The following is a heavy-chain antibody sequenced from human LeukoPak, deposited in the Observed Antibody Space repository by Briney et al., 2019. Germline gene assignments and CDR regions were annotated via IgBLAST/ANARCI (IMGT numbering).Heavy chain of an antibody. D-gene: IGHD6-6*01. CDR2: ISSSSSYI. CDR3: AKDRLPVYSSSGIDY. V-gene: IGHV3-21*01. CDR1: GFTFSSYS. Sequence: GGSLRLSCAASGFTFSSYSMKWVRQTPGKGLEWVSFISSSSSYIYYADSVRGRFTISRDNAKNSLYLQMNSLRAEDTAVYYCAKDRLPVYSSSGIDYWGQGTLVTVSS. J-gene: IGHJ4*02.